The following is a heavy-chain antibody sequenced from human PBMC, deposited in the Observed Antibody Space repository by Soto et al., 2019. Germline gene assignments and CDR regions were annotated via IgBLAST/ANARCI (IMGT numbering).Heavy chain of an antibody. Sequence: TPGKGLEWIGEGFHSGTTNYTPSLKIRVTISVDKSKSQFSLRLTSVTAADTAVYYCARAVTVPADLDYSGQRTLVTVSS. CDR3: ARAVTVPADLDY. CDR2: GFHSGTT. J-gene: IGHJ4*02. V-gene: IGHV4-4*02. D-gene: IGHD6-19*01.